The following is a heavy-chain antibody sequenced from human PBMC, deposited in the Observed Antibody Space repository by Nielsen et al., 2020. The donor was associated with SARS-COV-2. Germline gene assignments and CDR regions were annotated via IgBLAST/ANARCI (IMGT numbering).Heavy chain of an antibody. CDR3: AREGLVVVVVAAPLDY. CDR1: GYNFTSYY. V-gene: IGHV1-46*01. D-gene: IGHD2-15*01. Sequence: ASVKVSCKASGYNFTSYYMHWVRQAPGQGLEWMGIINPRGGSTSYAQKFQGRVTMTRDTSTSTVYMELSSLRSEDTAVYYCAREGLVVVVVAAPLDYWGQGTLVTVSS. CDR2: INPRGGST. J-gene: IGHJ4*02.